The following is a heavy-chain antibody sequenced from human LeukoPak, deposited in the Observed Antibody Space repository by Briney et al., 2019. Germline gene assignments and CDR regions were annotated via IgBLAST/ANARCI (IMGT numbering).Heavy chain of an antibody. V-gene: IGHV3-9*01. J-gene: IGHJ4*02. CDR2: ISWNSGSI. Sequence: GGSLRLSCAASGFTFDDYAMHWVRQAPGKGLEWVSGISWNSGSIGYADSVKGRFTISRDNAKNSLYLQMNSLRAEDTALYYCAKDSQIAVANYFDYGGQGTLVTVSP. CDR3: AKDSQIAVANYFDY. D-gene: IGHD6-19*01. CDR1: GFTFDDYA.